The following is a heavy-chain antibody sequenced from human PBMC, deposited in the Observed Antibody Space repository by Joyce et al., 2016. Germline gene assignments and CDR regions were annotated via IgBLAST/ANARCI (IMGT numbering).Heavy chain of an antibody. D-gene: IGHD5-18*01. V-gene: IGHV3-23*01. CDR3: AKDFSTAKVRFDH. CDR2: ISSRGGGT. Sequence: EVQLLESGGGLVQPGGSLRLSCEASGFIFSTCAMSWVRQAPGKGLEWGSAISSRGGGTDYADSVKGRFTISRDNSKNTLYLQMESLRVDDTAVYYCAKDFSTAKVRFDHWGQGALVTVSS. CDR1: GFIFSTCA. J-gene: IGHJ4*02.